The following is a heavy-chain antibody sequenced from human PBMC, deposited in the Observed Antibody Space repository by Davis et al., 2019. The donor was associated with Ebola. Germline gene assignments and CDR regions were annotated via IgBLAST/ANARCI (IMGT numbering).Heavy chain of an antibody. D-gene: IGHD3-22*01. CDR2: ISYDGSNK. V-gene: IGHV3-30*03. J-gene: IGHJ4*02. CDR3: ARDAGDDNSGHYRSVDH. CDR1: GFTFSSYG. Sequence: GESLKISCAASGFTFSSYGMHWVRQAPGKGLEWVAVISYDGSNKYYADSVKGRFTISRDNSKNTLFLQMNSLRGEDTAVYYCARDAGDDNSGHYRSVDHWGQGTLVTVSS.